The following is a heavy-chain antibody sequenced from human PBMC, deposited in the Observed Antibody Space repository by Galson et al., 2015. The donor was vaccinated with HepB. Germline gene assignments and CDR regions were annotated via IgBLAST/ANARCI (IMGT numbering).Heavy chain of an antibody. V-gene: IGHV4-39*07. CDR2: GHSSGTT. D-gene: IGHD3-3*01. CDR3: ARDRNHWEWFYY. J-gene: IGHJ4*02. CDR1: SGSVDNGRFF. Sequence: TLSLTCIMSSGSVDNGRFFWGWIRQAPGEGPQWIASGHSSGTTYYNPSLKSRVTISVDTPNYQLSLNLTSVTAADTGVYFCARDRNHWEWFYYWGPGTPVTVSS.